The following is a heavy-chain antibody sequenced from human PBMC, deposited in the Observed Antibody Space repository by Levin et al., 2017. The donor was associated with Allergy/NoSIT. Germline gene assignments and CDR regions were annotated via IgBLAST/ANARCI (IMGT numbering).Heavy chain of an antibody. CDR2: IRNKAYGGTI. J-gene: IGHJ4*02. V-gene: IGHV3-49*03. D-gene: IGHD2-15*01. Sequence: PGGSLRLSCTTSGFTFGDYAMNWFRQAPGKGLEWVGLIRNKAYGGTIEYAASVRGRFTISRDDSKSIAYLEMNSLETEDTAGYYCTRILSTSWSRCFDVWGQGALVIVSS. CDR1: GFTFGDYA. CDR3: TRILSTSWSRCFDV.